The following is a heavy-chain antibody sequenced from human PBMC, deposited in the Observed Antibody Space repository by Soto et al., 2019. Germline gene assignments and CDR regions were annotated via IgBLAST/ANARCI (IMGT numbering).Heavy chain of an antibody. J-gene: IGHJ6*02. CDR2: INGYTGNT. CDR3: ARSWVTGKGGIDV. D-gene: IGHD3-16*01. V-gene: IGHV1-18*01. CDR1: GYTFTSYG. Sequence: QVQLVQSGAEVKKPGASVKVSCKASGYTFTSYGLSWVRQAPGQGLEWMGWINGYTGNTNYAQKFQGRVTMTTDTCTNTAYLDLWTLISDATAVYYCARSWVTGKGGIDVWGQGTTVTVSS.